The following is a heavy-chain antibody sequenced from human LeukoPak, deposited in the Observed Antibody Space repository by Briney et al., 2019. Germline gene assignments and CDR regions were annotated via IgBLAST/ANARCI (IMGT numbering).Heavy chain of an antibody. J-gene: IGHJ4*02. CDR2: ISAYNGNT. D-gene: IGHD4-17*01. V-gene: IGHV1-18*01. Sequence: GASVKVPCKASGYTFTSYGISWVRQAPGQGLEWMGWISAYNGNTNYAQKLQGRVTMTTDTSTSTAYMELRSLRSDDTAVYYCARGRRRMTTVTSGNLDYWGQGTLVTVSS. CDR1: GYTFTSYG. CDR3: ARGRRRMTTVTSGNLDY.